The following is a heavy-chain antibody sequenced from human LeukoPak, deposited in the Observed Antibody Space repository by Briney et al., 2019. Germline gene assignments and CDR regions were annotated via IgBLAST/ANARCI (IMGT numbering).Heavy chain of an antibody. Sequence: GGSLRLSCGASGFTFSNYAMSWGRQAPGKGLEWVSVISSGGNTYFADSVKGRFTISRDNSENTLYLQMNSLRAEDSAVYYCAKGGYSYGYFDYWGQGILVTASS. D-gene: IGHD5-18*01. CDR1: GFTFSNYA. V-gene: IGHV3-23*01. CDR2: ISSGGNT. J-gene: IGHJ4*02. CDR3: AKGGYSYGYFDY.